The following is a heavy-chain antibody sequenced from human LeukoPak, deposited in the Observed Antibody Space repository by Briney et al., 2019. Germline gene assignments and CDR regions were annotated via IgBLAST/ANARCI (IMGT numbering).Heavy chain of an antibody. Sequence: GGSLRLSCASSGFTFSSYAMSWVRQAPGKGLKWVSAISGSGGSTYYADSVKGRFTISRDNSKNTLYLQMNSLRAEDTAVYYCAKGGQIRFLEWLLFDYWGQGTLVTVSS. CDR1: GFTFSSYA. J-gene: IGHJ4*02. D-gene: IGHD3-3*01. V-gene: IGHV3-23*01. CDR2: ISGSGGST. CDR3: AKGGQIRFLEWLLFDY.